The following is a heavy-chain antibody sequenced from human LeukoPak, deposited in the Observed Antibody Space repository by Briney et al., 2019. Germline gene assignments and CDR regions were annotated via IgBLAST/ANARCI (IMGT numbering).Heavy chain of an antibody. CDR3: ASLSRSSIAARPGYYFDY. Sequence: GGSLRLSCAGSGFIFSTYAMTWVRQAPGKGLEWVSGISGSGDTTYYADSVKGRFTISRDNSKNTLYLQMSSLRAEDTAVYYCASLSRSSIAARPGYYFDYWGQGTLVTVSS. CDR2: ISGSGDTT. V-gene: IGHV3-23*01. CDR1: GFIFSTYA. D-gene: IGHD6-6*01. J-gene: IGHJ4*02.